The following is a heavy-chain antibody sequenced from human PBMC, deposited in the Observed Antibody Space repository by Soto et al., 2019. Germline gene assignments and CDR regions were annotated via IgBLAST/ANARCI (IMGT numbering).Heavy chain of an antibody. CDR1: DDSISSYY. CDR3: ARGASLAFYYGSGSYPFDY. CDR2: IFYSGST. V-gene: IGHV4-59*01. D-gene: IGHD3-10*01. J-gene: IGHJ4*02. Sequence: QGQLQESGPGLVKPSETLSLTCNVSDDSISSYYWSWIRQPPGKGLEWIGHIFYSGSTNYNPSLKSPLTIQVDTSKKQFSLRLSSMTAADTAVYYCARGASLAFYYGSGSYPFDYWGQGILVTVSS.